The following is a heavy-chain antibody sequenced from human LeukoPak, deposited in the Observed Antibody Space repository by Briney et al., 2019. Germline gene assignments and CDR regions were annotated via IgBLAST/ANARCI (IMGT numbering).Heavy chain of an antibody. CDR3: AREGVVVPAAMNGFDP. V-gene: IGHV4-30-4*01. D-gene: IGHD2-2*01. CDR2: IYYSGST. CDR1: GVSISSGDYY. Sequence: PSQTLSLTCTVSGVSISSGDYYWRWIRQPPGKGLEWIAYIYYSGSTYYNPSLKSRITISVDTSKNQFSLKLSSVTAADTAVYYCAREGVVVPAAMNGFDPWGQGTLVTVSS. J-gene: IGHJ5*02.